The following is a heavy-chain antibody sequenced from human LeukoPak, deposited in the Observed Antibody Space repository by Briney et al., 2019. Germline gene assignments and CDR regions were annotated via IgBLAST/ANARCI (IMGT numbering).Heavy chain of an antibody. CDR1: GFTFRSYS. V-gene: IGHV3-23*01. D-gene: IGHD4-23*01. Sequence: PGRSLRLSCAASGFTFRSYSMNWVRQGPGRGLEWVSAISGHGDSTYYADSVKGRFTISRDNSQNTLWLQMSSLRAEDTAVYYCAKGDYGGDFRYFDYWGQGTLVTVSS. CDR2: ISGHGDST. J-gene: IGHJ4*02. CDR3: AKGDYGGDFRYFDY.